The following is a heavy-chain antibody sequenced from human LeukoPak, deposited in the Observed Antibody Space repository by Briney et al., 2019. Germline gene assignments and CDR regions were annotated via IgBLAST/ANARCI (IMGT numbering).Heavy chain of an antibody. V-gene: IGHV3-30*04. CDR2: ISYDGSNK. J-gene: IGHJ6*04. D-gene: IGHD3-10*02. CDR3: AELGITMSGGV. CDR1: GFTFSSYA. Sequence: GGSLRLSCAASGFTFSSYAMHWVRQAPGKGLEWVAVISYDGSNKYYADSVKGRFTISRDNAKNSLYLQMNSLRAEDTAVYYCAELGITMSGGVWGKGTVVTISS.